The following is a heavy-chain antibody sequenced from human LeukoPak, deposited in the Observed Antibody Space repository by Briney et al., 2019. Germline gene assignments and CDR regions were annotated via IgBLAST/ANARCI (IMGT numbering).Heavy chain of an antibody. J-gene: IGHJ4*02. CDR1: GGSVSTSDYY. CDR2: VFYTGKT. V-gene: IGHV4-39*07. CDR3: ARVFDS. Sequence: SETLSLTCTVSGGSVSTSDYYWGWIRQSPVKGLEWIGDVFYTGKTNYNPALRGRATISIDTSKNQFSLKLTYVTAADSAVYYCARVFDSWGQGTLVTVSS.